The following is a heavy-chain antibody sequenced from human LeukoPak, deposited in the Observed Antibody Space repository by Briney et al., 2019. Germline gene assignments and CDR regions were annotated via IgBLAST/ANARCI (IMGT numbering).Heavy chain of an antibody. Sequence: PSETLSLTCTVSGGSISSYYWSWVRQAPGKGLEWVSAISGSGGSTYYADSVKGRFTISRDNSKNTLYLQMNSLRAEDTAVYYCAKELDYDFWSGYEYYFDYWGQGTLVTVSS. D-gene: IGHD3-3*01. CDR1: GGSISSYY. CDR3: AKELDYDFWSGYEYYFDY. J-gene: IGHJ4*02. CDR2: ISGSGGST. V-gene: IGHV3-23*01.